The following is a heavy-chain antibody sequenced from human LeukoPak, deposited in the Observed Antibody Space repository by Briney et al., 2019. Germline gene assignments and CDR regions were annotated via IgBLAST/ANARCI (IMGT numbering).Heavy chain of an antibody. J-gene: IGHJ4*02. V-gene: IGHV1-69*05. Sequence: SVKVSCKASGGTFSSDAITWVRQAPGQGLERMGRIIPIFGTANYAQKFPGRVTITTDESTSTAYMELSRLRSEDTAVYYCARVRYYDRSGYVDYWGQGTLVTVSS. CDR3: ARVRYYDRSGYVDY. CDR1: GGTFSSDA. CDR2: IIPIFGTA. D-gene: IGHD3-22*01.